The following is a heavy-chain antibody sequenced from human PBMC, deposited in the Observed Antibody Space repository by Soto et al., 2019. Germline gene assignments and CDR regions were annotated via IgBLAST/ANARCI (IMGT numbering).Heavy chain of an antibody. CDR1: GFSFSDYY. CDR2: ISSSSSYT. Sequence: QVQLVESGGGLVKPGGSLRLSCAASGFSFSDYYMSWIRQAPGKGLEWVSYISSSSSYTKYADSVKGRFTNSRDNAKNSLYLLMNSLRAEDTAVYYCARVAGTYYYDSSGYFAEVLGAFDIWGQGTMVTVSS. D-gene: IGHD3-22*01. CDR3: ARVAGTYYYDSSGYFAEVLGAFDI. J-gene: IGHJ3*02. V-gene: IGHV3-11*06.